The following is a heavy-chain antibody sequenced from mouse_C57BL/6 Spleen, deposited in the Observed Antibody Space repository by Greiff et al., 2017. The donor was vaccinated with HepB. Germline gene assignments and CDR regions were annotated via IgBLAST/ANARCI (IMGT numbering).Heavy chain of an antibody. J-gene: IGHJ1*03. CDR1: GFTFSNYW. D-gene: IGHD1-1*01. Sequence: EVKLVESGGGLVQPGGSMKLSCVASGFTFSNYWMNWVRQSPEKGLEWVAQIRLKSDNYATHYAESVKGRFTISRDDSKSSVYLQMNNLRAEDTGIYYCTGDGSSPYWYFDVWGTGTTVTVSS. CDR3: TGDGSSPYWYFDV. CDR2: IRLKSDNYAT. V-gene: IGHV6-3*01.